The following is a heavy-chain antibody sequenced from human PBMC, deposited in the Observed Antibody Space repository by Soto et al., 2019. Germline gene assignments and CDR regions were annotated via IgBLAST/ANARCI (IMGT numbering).Heavy chain of an antibody. CDR2: VYYSGGA. CDR3: GRVIEGATRHTDFDS. D-gene: IGHD3-22*01. Sequence: SETLSLTCAVSGVSIHNSHSVWAWIRQPPGKGLEFIGSVYYSGGANYNPSLKSRVTISVDTSKNHFSLTLTSVTAADTAVYYCGRVIEGATRHTDFDSWGQGTLVTVSS. J-gene: IGHJ5*01. CDR1: GVSIHNSHSV. V-gene: IGHV4-39*02.